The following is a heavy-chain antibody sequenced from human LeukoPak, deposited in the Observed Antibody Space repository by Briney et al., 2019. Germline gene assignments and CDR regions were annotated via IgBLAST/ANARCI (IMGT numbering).Heavy chain of an antibody. CDR2: IKQDGSEK. CDR3: ARDLPPIGRWVGDVPGSFDI. CDR1: GFSFNEYL. D-gene: IGHD3-10*01. J-gene: IGHJ3*02. V-gene: IGHV3-7*01. Sequence: PGGSLRLSCAGSGFSFNEYLLNWVRQPPGMGLEWVANIKQDGSEKYYVDSVRGRFTISRDNAKNSLYLQMNSLRAEDTAVYYCARDLPPIGRWVGDVPGSFDIWGQGTVVIVSS.